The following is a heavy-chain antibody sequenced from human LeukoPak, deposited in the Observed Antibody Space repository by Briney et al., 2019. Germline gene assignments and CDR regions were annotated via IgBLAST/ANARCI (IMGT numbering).Heavy chain of an antibody. J-gene: IGHJ4*02. CDR1: GFTFSSYG. Sequence: GRTLRLSCAASGFTFSSYGMHWVRQSPGKEREWVTVIWYDGSNKYYADSVKGRFTISRDNSKNTLYLQMNSLRAEDTAVYYCARGPLDYGDSYYDYWGQGTLVTVSS. CDR2: IWYDGSNK. D-gene: IGHD4-17*01. V-gene: IGHV3-33*01. CDR3: ARGPLDYGDSYYDY.